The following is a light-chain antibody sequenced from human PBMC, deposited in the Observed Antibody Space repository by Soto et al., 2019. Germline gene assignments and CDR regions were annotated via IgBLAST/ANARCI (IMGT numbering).Light chain of an antibody. Sequence: QSALTQPPSASGSPGQSVTISCTGTSSDVGGYSYVSWYQQHPGKAPKLMIYEVSKRPSGVPDRFSGSKSGNTASLTVSGLQAEDEAEYYCGSYAGSDTYVFGTGTKLTVL. CDR1: SSDVGGYSY. CDR2: EVS. CDR3: GSYAGSDTYV. J-gene: IGLJ1*01. V-gene: IGLV2-8*01.